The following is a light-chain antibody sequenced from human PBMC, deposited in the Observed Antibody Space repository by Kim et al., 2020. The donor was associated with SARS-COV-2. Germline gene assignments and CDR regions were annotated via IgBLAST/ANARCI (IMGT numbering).Light chain of an antibody. V-gene: IGKV3-15*01. CDR3: QQYGSWPRT. CDR2: GAS. CDR1: QNIRDY. Sequence: ETVLTQSPAALSVSLGESATLSCRASQNIRDYVVWYQHKSGQAPRLLIYGASITATGIPAMFSGSGSVTEFRLTISSLQSDDSAVYFCQQYGSWPRTFGQGTKLEI. J-gene: IGKJ2*02.